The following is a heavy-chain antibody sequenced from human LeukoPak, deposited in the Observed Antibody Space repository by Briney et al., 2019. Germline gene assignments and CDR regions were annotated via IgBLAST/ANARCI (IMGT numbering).Heavy chain of an antibody. CDR2: IKSKTDGGTP. CDR1: GFTFSNAW. D-gene: IGHD6-13*01. J-gene: IGHJ4*02. CDR3: TGVSRSSWYDY. V-gene: IGHV3-15*01. Sequence: PEGSLRLSCAASGFTFSNAWMSWVRQAPGKGLEWVGRIKSKTDGGTPDYAAPVEGRFTISRDDSKNTLYLQMNSLKTEDTAVYYCTGVSRSSWYDYWGQGTLVTVSS.